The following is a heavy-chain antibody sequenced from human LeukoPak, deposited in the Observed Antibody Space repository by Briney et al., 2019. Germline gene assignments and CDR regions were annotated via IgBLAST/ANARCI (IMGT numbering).Heavy chain of an antibody. CDR3: AELGITMIGGV. CDR1: GFTFSSYW. D-gene: IGHD3-10*02. Sequence: QSGGSLRLSCAASGFTFSSYWMHWVRQAPGKGLVWVSRINSDGSSTSYADSVKGRFTISRDNAKISLYLQMNSLRAEDTAVYYCAELGITMIGGVWGKGTTVTISS. V-gene: IGHV3-74*01. J-gene: IGHJ6*04. CDR2: INSDGSST.